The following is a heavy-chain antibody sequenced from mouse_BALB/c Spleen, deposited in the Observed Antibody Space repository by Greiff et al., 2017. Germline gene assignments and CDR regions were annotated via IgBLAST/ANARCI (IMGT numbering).Heavy chain of an antibody. J-gene: IGHJ4*01. CDR3: ARLGGNYDYYAMDY. CDR1: GFDFSRYW. Sequence: EVKLEESGGGLVQPGGSLNLSCAASGFDFSRYWMSWARQAPGKGQEWIGEINPGSSTINYTPSLKDKFIISRDNAKNTLYLQMSKVRSEDTALYYCARLGGNYDYYAMDYWGQGTSVTVSS. D-gene: IGHD2-1*01. V-gene: IGHV4-2*02. CDR2: INPGSSTI.